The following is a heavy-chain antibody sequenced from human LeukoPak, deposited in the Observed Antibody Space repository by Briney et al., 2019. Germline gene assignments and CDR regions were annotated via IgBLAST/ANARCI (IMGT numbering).Heavy chain of an antibody. D-gene: IGHD5-12*01. Sequence: GGSLRLSCAASGFIFSQYSMNWVRQAPGKGLEWVSHIRSSSETFYADSVKGRFTISRDSARNSLYLQMNNLRGEDTAIYYCARDAGNSGYGCDLWGQGTLVTVSS. CDR3: ARDAGNSGYGCDL. V-gene: IGHV3-48*01. CDR2: IRSSSET. CDR1: GFIFSQYS. J-gene: IGHJ5*02.